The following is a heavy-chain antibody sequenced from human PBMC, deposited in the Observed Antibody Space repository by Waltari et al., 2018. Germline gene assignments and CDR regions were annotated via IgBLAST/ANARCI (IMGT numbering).Heavy chain of an antibody. CDR1: GLSFSNYW. CDR2: RKEDGSEK. J-gene: IGHJ4*02. Sequence: EEQLVESGGGLVQPGGSLRLSCAASGLSFSNYWMTWVRQAPGEGLEWVANRKEDGSEKYYVDSVKGRFTISRDNSKNSLFLEMNSLRAEDTAVYYCAGARGPNHWGQGTLVTVSS. V-gene: IGHV3-7*01. CDR3: AGARGPNH. D-gene: IGHD5-12*01.